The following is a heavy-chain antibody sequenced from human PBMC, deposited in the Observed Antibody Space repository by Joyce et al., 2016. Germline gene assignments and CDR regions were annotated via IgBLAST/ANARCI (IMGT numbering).Heavy chain of an antibody. D-gene: IGHD5-24*01. CDR3: ARPGAAMTSIRGFSFDI. CDR1: DDSISSNNW. CDR2: IIHSGST. Sequence: QVQLQESGPGLVKPSGTLSLSCAVSDDSISSNNWWSWVRQPPGKGLEWIGEIIHSGSTNYNPSLKSRVTISIDKSNNQFSLRLNSVTAADTAIYYCARPGAAMTSIRGFSFDIWGPGTMVTVSS. V-gene: IGHV4-4*02. J-gene: IGHJ3*02.